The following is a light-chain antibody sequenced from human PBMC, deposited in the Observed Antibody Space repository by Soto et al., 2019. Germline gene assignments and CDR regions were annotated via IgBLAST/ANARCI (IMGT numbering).Light chain of an antibody. CDR1: QSVSSN. V-gene: IGKV3-15*01. J-gene: IGKJ5*01. CDR3: QQYNNWPSIS. CDR2: GAS. Sequence: EIVMTQSPATLSVSPGERATLSCRASQSVSSNLAWYQQKPGQAPRLLIYGASTRATGIPARFSGSGSGTEFTLTMSSLQSEDLAVYYCQQYNNWPSISFGQGTRLEIK.